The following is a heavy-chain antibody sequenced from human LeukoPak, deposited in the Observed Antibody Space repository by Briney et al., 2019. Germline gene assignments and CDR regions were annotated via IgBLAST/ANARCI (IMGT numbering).Heavy chain of an antibody. Sequence: ASVKVSCKASGYTFTSYYMHWVRQAPGQGLEWMGIINPSGGSTSYAQKFQGRVTMTRDTSTSTVYMELSSLRSEDTAVYYCARDGPIAAAGIYYYGMDVWGQGTTVTVSS. CDR2: INPSGGST. CDR1: GYTFTSYY. J-gene: IGHJ6*02. D-gene: IGHD6-13*01. V-gene: IGHV1-46*01. CDR3: ARDGPIAAAGIYYYGMDV.